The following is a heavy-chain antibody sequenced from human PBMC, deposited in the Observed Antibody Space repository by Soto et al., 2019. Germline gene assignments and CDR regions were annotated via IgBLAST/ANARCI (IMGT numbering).Heavy chain of an antibody. J-gene: IGHJ6*02. CDR2: INSDGSST. D-gene: IGHD3-3*01. Sequence: PGGSLRLACAAAGFTFSSYWMHWVRQAPGKGLVWVSRINSDGSSTSYADSVKGRFTISRDNAKNTLYLQMNSLRAEDTAVYYCASEYYDFWSGSHAMDVWGQGTTVT. CDR1: GFTFSSYW. V-gene: IGHV3-74*01. CDR3: ASEYYDFWSGSHAMDV.